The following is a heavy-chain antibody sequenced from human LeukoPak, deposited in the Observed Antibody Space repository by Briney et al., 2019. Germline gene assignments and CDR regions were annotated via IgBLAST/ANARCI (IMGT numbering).Heavy chain of an antibody. CDR3: ARSVVTLYWYFDL. D-gene: IGHD4-23*01. J-gene: IGHJ2*01. V-gene: IGHV4-59*01. CDR2: IYYSGST. Sequence: SETLSLTCTVSGGSISGYYYNWIRQPPGKGVEWIGYIYYSGSTNYNPSLKSRVTISLDTSKNQFSLKLSSVTTADTAVYYCARSVVTLYWYFDLWGCGTLVTVSS. CDR1: GGSISGYY.